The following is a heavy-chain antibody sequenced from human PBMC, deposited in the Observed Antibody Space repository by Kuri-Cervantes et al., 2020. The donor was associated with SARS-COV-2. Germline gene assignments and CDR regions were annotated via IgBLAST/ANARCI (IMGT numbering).Heavy chain of an antibody. Sequence: ESLKISCTVSGGSISSSSYYWGWIRQPPGKGLEWIGEINHSGSTNYNPSLKSRVTISVDTSKNQLSLKLSSVTAADTAVYYCARRGRITIFGVVTSFDYWGQGTLVTVSS. J-gene: IGHJ4*02. V-gene: IGHV4-39*07. D-gene: IGHD3-3*01. CDR1: GGSISSSSYY. CDR3: ARRGRITIFGVVTSFDY. CDR2: INHSGST.